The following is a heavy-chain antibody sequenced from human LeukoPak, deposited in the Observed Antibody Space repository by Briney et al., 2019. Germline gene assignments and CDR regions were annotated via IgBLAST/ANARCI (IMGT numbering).Heavy chain of an antibody. V-gene: IGHV3-48*01. J-gene: IGHJ4*02. CDR2: ISSSGGTI. CDR3: AKASEPLIVVVVAATN. Sequence: GGSLRLSCAASGFTFSSYSMNWVRQAPGKGLEWVSYISSSGGTIYYADSVKGRFTISRDNSKNTLYLQMNSLRAEDTAVYYCAKASEPLIVVVVAATNWGQGTLVTVSS. D-gene: IGHD2-15*01. CDR1: GFTFSSYS.